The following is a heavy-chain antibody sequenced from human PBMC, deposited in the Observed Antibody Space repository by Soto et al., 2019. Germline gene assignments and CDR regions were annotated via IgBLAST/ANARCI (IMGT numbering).Heavy chain of an antibody. CDR3: ARGLAGSTSSKLSYYYYGMDV. D-gene: IGHD2-2*01. V-gene: IGHV1-2*02. CDR2: INPNSGGT. J-gene: IGHJ6*02. Sequence: ASVKVSCKASGYTFTGYYMHWVRQAPGQGLEWMGWINPNSGGTNYAQKFQGRVTMTRDTSISTAYMELSRLRSDDTAVYYCARGLAGSTSSKLSYYYYGMDVWGQGTMVTVSS. CDR1: GYTFTGYY.